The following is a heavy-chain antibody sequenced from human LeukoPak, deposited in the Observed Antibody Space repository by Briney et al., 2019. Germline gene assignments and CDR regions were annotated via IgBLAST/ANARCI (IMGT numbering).Heavy chain of an antibody. CDR3: AKDQNNDYVWGSYRNTYYYYMDV. D-gene: IGHD3-16*02. CDR2: IRYDGSNK. J-gene: IGHJ6*03. CDR1: GFTFSSYG. V-gene: IGHV3-30*02. Sequence: GGSLRLSCAASGFTFSSYGMHWVRQAPGKGLEWVAFIRYDGSNKYYADSVKGRFTISRDNSKNTLYLQMNRLRAEDTAVYYCAKDQNNDYVWGSYRNTYYYYMDVWGKGTTVTISS.